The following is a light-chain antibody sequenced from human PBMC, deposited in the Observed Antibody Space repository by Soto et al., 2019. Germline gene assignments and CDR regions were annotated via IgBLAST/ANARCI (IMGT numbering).Light chain of an antibody. J-gene: IGKJ2*01. CDR1: QSVNSRF. V-gene: IGKV3-20*01. CDR2: AAS. Sequence: EIVLTQSPGTLSLSPGESATLSCRASQSVNSRFLAWYQHKPGQAPRLLIYAASTRASGIPDRFSGSTSGTDFTLTISRLEPEDFAVYYCQRYGDSPPNTVGQGTKLEIK. CDR3: QRYGDSPPNT.